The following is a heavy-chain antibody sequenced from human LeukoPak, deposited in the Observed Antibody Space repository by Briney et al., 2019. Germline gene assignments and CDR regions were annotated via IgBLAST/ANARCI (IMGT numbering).Heavy chain of an antibody. J-gene: IGHJ5*02. Sequence: GGSQRLSCAASGFTFSSYSMNWVRQAPGKGLEWVSSISSSSSYIYYADSVKGRFTISRDNSKNTLYLQMNSLTTEDTAVYYCARGWRMSVPWGQGTLVTVSS. CDR2: ISSSSSYI. V-gene: IGHV3-21*01. CDR3: ARGWRMSVP. D-gene: IGHD1-1*01. CDR1: GFTFSSYS.